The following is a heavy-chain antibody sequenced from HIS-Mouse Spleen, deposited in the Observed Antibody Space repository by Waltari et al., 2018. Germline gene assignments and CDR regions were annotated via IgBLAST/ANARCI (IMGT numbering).Heavy chain of an antibody. CDR3: ARRRLAAAAHDAFDI. CDR2: IAWDDDK. CDR1: GFSLSTSGMC. J-gene: IGHJ3*02. Sequence: QVTLRESGPALVKPTQTLTLTCTFSGFSLSTSGMCVSWIRQPPGKALEWLARIAWDDDKYYSTSLKTRLTISKDTSKNQVVLTMTNMDPVDTATYYCARRRLAAAAHDAFDIWGQGTMVTVSS. D-gene: IGHD6-13*01. V-gene: IGHV2-70*15.